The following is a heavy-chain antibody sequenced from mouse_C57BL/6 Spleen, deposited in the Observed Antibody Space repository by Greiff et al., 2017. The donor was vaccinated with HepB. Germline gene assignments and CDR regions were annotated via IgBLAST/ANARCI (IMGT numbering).Heavy chain of an antibody. J-gene: IGHJ4*01. CDR1: GYTFTSYW. CDR3: ATPYGNYDAMDY. CDR2: IHPSDSDT. V-gene: IGHV1-74*01. D-gene: IGHD2-1*01. Sequence: QVQLQQPGAELVKPGASVKVSCKASGYTFTSYWMHWVKQRPGQGLEWIGRIHPSDSDTNYNQKFKGKATLTVDKSSSTAYMQLSSLTSEDSAVYYCATPYGNYDAMDYWGQGTSVTVSS.